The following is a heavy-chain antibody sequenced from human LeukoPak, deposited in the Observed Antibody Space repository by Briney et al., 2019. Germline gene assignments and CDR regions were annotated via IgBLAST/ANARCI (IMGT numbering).Heavy chain of an antibody. J-gene: IGHJ4*02. CDR3: ARDTEWELLTFDY. Sequence: GGSLRLSCAASGFTFSSYSMNWVRQAPGKGLEWVSSISSSSSYIYYADSMKGRFTISRDNAKNSLYLQMNSLRAEDTAVYYCARDTEWELLTFDYWGQGTLVTVSS. CDR1: GFTFSSYS. CDR2: ISSSSSYI. V-gene: IGHV3-21*01. D-gene: IGHD1-26*01.